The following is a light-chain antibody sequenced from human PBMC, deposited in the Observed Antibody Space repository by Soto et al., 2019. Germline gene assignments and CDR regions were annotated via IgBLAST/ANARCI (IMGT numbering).Light chain of an antibody. J-gene: IGKJ5*01. CDR1: QSVSSY. V-gene: IGKV3-11*01. CDR2: DAS. Sequence: EMVLTQSPPPLPLAPGDGATLSCRASQSVSSYLAWYQQKPGQAPRLLIYDASNRATGIPARFSGSGSGTDFTLAISSLEPEEFAVYYCQHRSIWPVSFGQGTRLEIK. CDR3: QHRSIWPVS.